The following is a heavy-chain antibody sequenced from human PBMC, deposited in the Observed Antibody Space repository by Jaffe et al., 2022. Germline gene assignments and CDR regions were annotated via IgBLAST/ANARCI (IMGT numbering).Heavy chain of an antibody. Sequence: EVQLLESGGGLVQPGGSLRLSCAASGFTFNSYAMTWVRQAPGKGLEWVSSISGNSGSTNYADSVKGRFTISRDNSKKTVFLQMNSLRAEDTALYYCAKGYRGDRDYFDYWGQGILVTVSS. CDR2: ISGNSGST. CDR1: GFTFNSYA. D-gene: IGHD4-17*01. V-gene: IGHV3-23*01. CDR3: AKGYRGDRDYFDY. J-gene: IGHJ4*02.